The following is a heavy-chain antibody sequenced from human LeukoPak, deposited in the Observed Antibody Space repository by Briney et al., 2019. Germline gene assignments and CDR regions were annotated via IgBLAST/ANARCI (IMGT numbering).Heavy chain of an antibody. J-gene: IGHJ5*02. Sequence: GGSLRLSCAASGFTFSNYAMSWVRRAPGKGLEWVSAILGSGGSTYYADSVKGRFTVSRDNSKSTLYLQMNSLRAEDTALYYCAKWGDYDVLTGYYVPDHWGQGTLVTVSS. CDR3: AKWGDYDVLTGYYVPDH. CDR1: GFTFSNYA. D-gene: IGHD3-9*01. CDR2: ILGSGGST. V-gene: IGHV3-23*01.